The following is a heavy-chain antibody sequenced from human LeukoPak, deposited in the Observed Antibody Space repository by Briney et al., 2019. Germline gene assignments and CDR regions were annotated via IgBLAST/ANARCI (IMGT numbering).Heavy chain of an antibody. Sequence: GGSLRLSCAASGFTFSSYAMSWVRQAPGKGLEWVSAISGRGGSTYYADSVKGRFTISRDNSKNTLYLQMNSLRAEDTAVYYCAKVGGGYNWFDPWGQGTLVTVSS. J-gene: IGHJ5*02. D-gene: IGHD3-16*01. CDR2: ISGRGGST. CDR3: AKVGGGYNWFDP. V-gene: IGHV3-23*01. CDR1: GFTFSSYA.